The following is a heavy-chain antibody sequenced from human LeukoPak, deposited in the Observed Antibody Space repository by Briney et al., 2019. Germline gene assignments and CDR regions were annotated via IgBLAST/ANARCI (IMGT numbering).Heavy chain of an antibody. D-gene: IGHD2-2*01. CDR2: ISYDGSNK. Sequence: PGGSLRLSCAASGFTFSSYGMHWVRQAPGKGLEWVAVISYDGSNKYYADSVKGRFTISRDNAKNSLYLQMNSLRVGDTAVYYCVRGKKGYCTTTNCYDEGPFDYWGQGTLVTVSS. CDR3: VRGKKGYCTTTNCYDEGPFDY. J-gene: IGHJ4*02. V-gene: IGHV3-30*03. CDR1: GFTFSSYG.